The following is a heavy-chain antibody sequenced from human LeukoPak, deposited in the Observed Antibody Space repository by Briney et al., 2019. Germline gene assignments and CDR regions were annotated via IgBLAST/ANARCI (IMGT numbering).Heavy chain of an antibody. CDR2: INPNSGGK. V-gene: IGHV1-2*02. D-gene: IGHD1-1*01. CDR3: ARATGSVDYYYMDV. Sequence: GPSVKVSCKTSGYTFTGYYVHWVRQAPGQGLEWMGWINPNSGGKNYAQKFQGRVTMTRDTSISTAYMEVSRLRSDDTAMFYCARATGSVDYYYMDVWGKGTTVTVSS. J-gene: IGHJ6*03. CDR1: GYTFTGYY.